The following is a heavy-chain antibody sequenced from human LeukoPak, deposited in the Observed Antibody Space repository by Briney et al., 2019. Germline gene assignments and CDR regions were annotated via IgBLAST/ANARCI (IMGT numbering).Heavy chain of an antibody. V-gene: IGHV3-21*01. CDR1: GFTFSSYS. Sequence: GGSLRLSCAASGFTFSSYSMNWVRQAPGKGLEWVSSISSSSSYIYYADSVKGRFTISRDNAKNSLYLQMNSLRAEDTAVYYCARGYGDYLIFDYWGQGTLVTVSS. J-gene: IGHJ4*02. CDR3: ARGYGDYLIFDY. CDR2: ISSSSSYI. D-gene: IGHD4-17*01.